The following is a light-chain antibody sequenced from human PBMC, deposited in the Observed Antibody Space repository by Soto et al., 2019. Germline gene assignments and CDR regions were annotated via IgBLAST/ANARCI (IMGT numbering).Light chain of an antibody. V-gene: IGKV3-15*01. CDR2: GAS. Sequence: EAVMTQSPATLSVSPGETASLSCRASQSFASSLAWYQQKPGQAPRLLIYGASTRATGIPARFSGSGSWTEFTLTISNLQSEDFAVYYCQQYNTWPRTFGQGTKVAI. CDR1: QSFASS. CDR3: QQYNTWPRT. J-gene: IGKJ1*01.